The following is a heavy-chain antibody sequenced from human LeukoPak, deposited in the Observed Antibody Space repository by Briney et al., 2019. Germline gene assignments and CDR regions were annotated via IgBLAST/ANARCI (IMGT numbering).Heavy chain of an antibody. CDR3: AGDRAGGGINGMDV. V-gene: IGHV3-33*01. CDR2: IWFDGSNK. J-gene: IGHJ6*02. CDR1: GFTFSNYG. D-gene: IGHD3-16*01. Sequence: GRSLILSCAASGFTFSNYGMHWVRQAPGKGLEWVAVIWFDGSNKYYADSLKGRFTISRDNSKNTLFLQMDSLRAEDTAVYFCAGDRAGGGINGMDVWGQGTTVTVSS.